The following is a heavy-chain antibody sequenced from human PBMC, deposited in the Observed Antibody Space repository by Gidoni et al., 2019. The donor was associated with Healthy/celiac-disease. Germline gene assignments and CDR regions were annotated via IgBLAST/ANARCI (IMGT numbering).Heavy chain of an antibody. D-gene: IGHD5-18*01. J-gene: IGHJ4*02. CDR2: ISYDGSNK. CDR3: AKDLGRDGYSAPFDY. Sequence: QVQLVESGGGVVQPGRSLSLSCAASGFTFSSYGMHWVRQAPGKGLEWVAVISYDGSNKYYADSVKGRFTISRDNSKNTLYLQMNSLRAEDTAVYYCAKDLGRDGYSAPFDYWGQGTLVTVSS. CDR1: GFTFSSYG. V-gene: IGHV3-30*18.